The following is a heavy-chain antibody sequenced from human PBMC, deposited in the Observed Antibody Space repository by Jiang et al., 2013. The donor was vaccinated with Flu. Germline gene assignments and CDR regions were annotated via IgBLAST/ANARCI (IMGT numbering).Heavy chain of an antibody. CDR3: VRGEEVVYYYDTDV. J-gene: IGHJ6*02. V-gene: IGHV1-3*01. CDR2: INGGNGYT. Sequence: SGAEVKKPGASVKVSCEASGYSFTSYAIHWVRQAPGQRLGWMGWINGGNGYTKYSQSFQGRLTITRDTFASTAYMDLRSLTSEDTAVYYCVRGEEVVYYYDTDVWGQGTTVTVSS. CDR1: GYSFTSYA. D-gene: IGHD2-8*02.